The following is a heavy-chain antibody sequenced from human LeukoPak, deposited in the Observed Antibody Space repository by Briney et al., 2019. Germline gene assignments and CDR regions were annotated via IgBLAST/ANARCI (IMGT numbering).Heavy chain of an antibody. CDR3: AELGITMIGGV. CDR2: ISSSSSYI. V-gene: IGHV3-21*01. D-gene: IGHD3-10*02. J-gene: IGHJ6*04. CDR1: GFTFSSYS. Sequence: GGSLRLSCAASGFTFSSYSMNWVRQAPGKGLEWASSISSSSSYIYYADSVKGRFTISRDNAKNSLYLQMDSLRAEDTAVYYCAELGITMIGGVWGKGTTVTISS.